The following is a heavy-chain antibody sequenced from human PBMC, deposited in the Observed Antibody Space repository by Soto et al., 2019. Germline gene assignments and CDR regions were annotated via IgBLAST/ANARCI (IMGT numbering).Heavy chain of an antibody. CDR3: ARDEHFAFLGYSFAFDF. Sequence: QVQLVQSGAEVKKPGASVRVSCEASGYRFTAYYIHWVRQAPGQGLEWLGRMNLDTGGTTYAQKFQGRVNRTRDTSISTAYMEVRSLKSDDTAMYYCARDEHFAFLGYSFAFDFCGQGTLVTVSS. J-gene: IGHJ4*02. CDR2: MNLDTGGT. CDR1: GYRFTAYY. D-gene: IGHD5-18*01. V-gene: IGHV1-2*06.